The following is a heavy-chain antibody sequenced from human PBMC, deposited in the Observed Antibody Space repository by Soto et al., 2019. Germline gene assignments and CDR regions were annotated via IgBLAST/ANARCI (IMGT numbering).Heavy chain of an antibody. D-gene: IGHD3-10*01. CDR3: AHSGLWFGTDYYYGIDV. CDR2: IYWDNDK. Sequence: QITLKESGPPLVKPTQTLTLTCTFSGFSFSGHGVGVGWIRQPPGKALEWLAFIYWDNDKRYSPSLKNRLTITKDTSRNQVVLTMTNMVPVDSGTYYCAHSGLWFGTDYYYGIDVWGQGTTVTVSS. J-gene: IGHJ6*02. V-gene: IGHV2-5*02. CDR1: GFSFSGHGVG.